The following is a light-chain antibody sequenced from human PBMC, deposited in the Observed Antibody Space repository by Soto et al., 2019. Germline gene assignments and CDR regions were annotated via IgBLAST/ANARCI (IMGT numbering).Light chain of an antibody. CDR3: QQYGSSPIT. CDR2: GAS. CDR1: QSVSSSY. Sequence: IVLTQSPGTLSLSPGERATLSCRASQSVSSSYLAWYQQKPGQAPSLLIYGASSRATGMPDRFSGSGSGADFTLTISRLEPEDSAVYYCQQYGSSPITFGQGTRLEIK. V-gene: IGKV3-20*01. J-gene: IGKJ5*01.